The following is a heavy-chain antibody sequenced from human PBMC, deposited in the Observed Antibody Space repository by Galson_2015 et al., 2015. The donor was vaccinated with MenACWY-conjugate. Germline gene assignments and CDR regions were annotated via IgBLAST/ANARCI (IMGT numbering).Heavy chain of an antibody. CDR2: IYPGDSDT. CDR3: ARPSMVRGVIHAFDI. V-gene: IGHV5-51*01. D-gene: IGHD3-10*01. Sequence: QSGAEVKKPGESLQISCKGSGYSFTSYWIGWVRQMPGKGLEWMGIIYPGDSDTRYSPSFQGQVTISADKSISTAYLQWSSLKASDTAMYYCARPSMVRGVIHAFDIWGQGTMVTVSS. CDR1: GYSFTSYW. J-gene: IGHJ3*02.